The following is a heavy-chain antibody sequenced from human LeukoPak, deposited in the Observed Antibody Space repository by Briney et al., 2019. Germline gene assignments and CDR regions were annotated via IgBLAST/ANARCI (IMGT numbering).Heavy chain of an antibody. Sequence: SVKVSCKASGGTFSSYAISWVRQAPGQGLEWMGGIIPIFGTANNAQKFQGRVTITADESTSTAYMELSSLRSEDTAVYYCARARGYCSGGSCYSAHFDYWGQGTLVTVSS. CDR2: IIPIFGTA. V-gene: IGHV1-69*13. D-gene: IGHD2-15*01. CDR1: GGTFSSYA. CDR3: ARARGYCSGGSCYSAHFDY. J-gene: IGHJ4*02.